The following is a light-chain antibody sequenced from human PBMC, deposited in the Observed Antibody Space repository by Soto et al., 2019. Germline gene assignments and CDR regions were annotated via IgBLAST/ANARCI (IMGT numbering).Light chain of an antibody. CDR3: QQYYNKVT. Sequence: DIVMTQSPDSLAVSLGERATINCKSSQRVLYSSNNKNYLAWYQQKPGQPPKLLIYWASTRESGVRDRFSGSGSETDFTLTISSLQAEDVAVYYCQQYYNKVTFGQGTRLEIK. CDR1: QRVLYSSNNKNY. V-gene: IGKV4-1*01. CDR2: WAS. J-gene: IGKJ5*01.